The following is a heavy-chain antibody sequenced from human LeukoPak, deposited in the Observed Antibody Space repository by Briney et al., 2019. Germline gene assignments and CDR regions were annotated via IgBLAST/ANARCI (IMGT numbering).Heavy chain of an antibody. V-gene: IGHV3-30*18. D-gene: IGHD2-2*01. CDR2: IAYDGSNK. Sequence: GGSLRISCAASGFSFSCLVMHWVRQAPGKGLEWVALIAYDGSNKYYADSVKGRFTISRDNSKNTLYLQMKTLRAEYTALYYCAKSMTSIRVDDAFDIWGQGTMVTVSS. CDR1: GFSFSCLV. J-gene: IGHJ3*02. CDR3: AKSMTSIRVDDAFDI.